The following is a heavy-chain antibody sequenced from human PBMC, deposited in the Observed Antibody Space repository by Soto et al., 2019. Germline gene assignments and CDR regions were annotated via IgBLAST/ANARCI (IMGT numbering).Heavy chain of an antibody. CDR2: IRSKANSYAT. CDR3: TTVWFGELFHHNYFDY. Sequence: GGSLRLSCAASGFTFSGSAMHWVRQASGKGLEWVGRIRSKANSYATAYAASVKGRFTISRDDSKNTAYLQMNSLKTEDTAVYYCTTVWFGELFHHNYFDYWGQGTLVTGS. CDR1: GFTFSGSA. J-gene: IGHJ4*02. V-gene: IGHV3-73*01. D-gene: IGHD3-10*01.